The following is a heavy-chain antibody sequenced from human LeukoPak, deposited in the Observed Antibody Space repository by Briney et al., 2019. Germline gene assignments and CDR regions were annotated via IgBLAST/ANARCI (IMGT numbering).Heavy chain of an antibody. CDR1: GFTFSSYS. V-gene: IGHV3-21*01. CDR3: AKDRGSGWYSPLDY. CDR2: ISSSSSYI. Sequence: GGSLRLSCAASGFTFSSYSMNWVRQAPGKGLEWVSSISSSSSYIYYADSVKGRFTISRDNAKNSLYLQMNSLRAEDTAVYYCAKDRGSGWYSPLDYWGQGTLVTVSS. D-gene: IGHD6-19*01. J-gene: IGHJ4*02.